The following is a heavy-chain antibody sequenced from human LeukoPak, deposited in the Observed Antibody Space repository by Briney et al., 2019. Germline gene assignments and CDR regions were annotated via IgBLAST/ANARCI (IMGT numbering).Heavy chain of an antibody. D-gene: IGHD3-9*01. CDR2: IYYSGST. CDR1: GGSISSYY. V-gene: IGHV4-59*01. Sequence: SETLSLTCTVSGGSISSYYWSWIRQPPGKGLEWIGYIYYSGSTNYNPSLKSRVTISVDTSKNQFSLKLSSVTAADTAVYYCARNFYDILTGYYNDYYYYMGVWGKGTTVTVSS. J-gene: IGHJ6*03. CDR3: ARNFYDILTGYYNDYYYYMGV.